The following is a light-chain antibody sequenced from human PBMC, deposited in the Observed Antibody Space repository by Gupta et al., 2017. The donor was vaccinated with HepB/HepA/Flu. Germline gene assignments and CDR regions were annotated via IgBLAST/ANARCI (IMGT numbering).Light chain of an antibody. CDR1: SGYSNYK. J-gene: IGLJ2*01. Sequence: QPVLTQPPPASASLGPSVPLTCTLSSGYSNYKVDWYQQRPGKGPRFVMRVGTGVKGGSKGDGIPERFSGLGSCLNRYLNIQNIQEDDESDDRGCEDRGSGRTCVVFGGGTKLTVL. CDR3: CEDRGSGRTCVV. V-gene: IGLV9-49*01. CDR2: VGTGVKGG.